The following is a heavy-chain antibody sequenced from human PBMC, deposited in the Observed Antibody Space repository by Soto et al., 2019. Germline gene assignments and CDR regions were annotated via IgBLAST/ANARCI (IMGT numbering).Heavy chain of an antibody. J-gene: IGHJ6*03. V-gene: IGHV5-51*01. CDR3: ARHRAELYYYYYYMDV. CDR2: IYPGDSDT. CDR1: GYSFTSYW. Sequence: PGESLKISCKGSGYSFTSYWIGWVRQVPGKGLEWMGIIYPGDSDTRYSPSFQDQVTISADKSISTAYLQWSSLKASDIAMYYCARHRAELYYYYYYMDVWGKGTTVTVSS. D-gene: IGHD1-26*01.